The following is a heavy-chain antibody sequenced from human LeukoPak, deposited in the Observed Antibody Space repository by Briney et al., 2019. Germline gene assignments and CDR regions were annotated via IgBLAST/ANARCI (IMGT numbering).Heavy chain of an antibody. D-gene: IGHD5-18*01. CDR1: GFTFNRNA. V-gene: IGHV3-30*18. Sequence: GGSLRLSCAAPGFTFNRNAISWVRQAPGKGLEWVAVISYDGSNKYYADSVKGRFTISRDNSKNTLYLQMNSLRAEDTAVYYCAKGEYSYGYEAFDIWGQGTMVTVSS. CDR2: ISYDGSNK. CDR3: AKGEYSYGYEAFDI. J-gene: IGHJ3*02.